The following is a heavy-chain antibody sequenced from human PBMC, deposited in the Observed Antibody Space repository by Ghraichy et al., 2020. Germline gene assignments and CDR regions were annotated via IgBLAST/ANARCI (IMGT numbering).Heavy chain of an antibody. CDR2: IWYDGSNK. CDR1: GFTFSSYG. CDR3: AREYSSGWYAPFDY. Sequence: LSLTCAASGFTFSSYGMHWVRQAPGKGLEWVAVIWYDGSNKYYADSVKGRFTISRDNSKNTLYLQMNSLRAEDTAVYYCAREYSSGWYAPFDYWGQGTLVTVSS. V-gene: IGHV3-33*01. J-gene: IGHJ4*02. D-gene: IGHD6-19*01.